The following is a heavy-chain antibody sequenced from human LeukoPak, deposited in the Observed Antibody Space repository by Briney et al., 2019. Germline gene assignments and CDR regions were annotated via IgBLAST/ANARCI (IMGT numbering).Heavy chain of an antibody. V-gene: IGHV5-51*01. CDR3: SRRSYGGKDFDY. CDR1: GYSFTSYW. J-gene: IGHJ4*02. D-gene: IGHD4-23*01. CDR2: IYPDDSDT. Sequence: NSGESLKISCKGSGYSFTSYWIAWVRQMPGKGLEWMGIIYPDDSDTRYSPSFQGQVTISADKSISTAYLQWSSLKASDTAMYYWSRRSYGGKDFDYWGQGTLVTVSS.